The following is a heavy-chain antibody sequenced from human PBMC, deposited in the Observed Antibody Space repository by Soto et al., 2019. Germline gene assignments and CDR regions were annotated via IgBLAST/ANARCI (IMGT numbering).Heavy chain of an antibody. V-gene: IGHV1-69*01. J-gene: IGHJ6*02. CDR2: IIPIFGTA. CDR3: ARENCSGGSCYSEANYYGMDV. D-gene: IGHD2-15*01. CDR1: GGTFSSYA. Sequence: QVQLVQSGAEVKKPGSSVKVSCKASGGTFSSYAISWVRQAPGQGLEWMGGIIPIFGTANYAQKFQGRVTITADESTSTAYMELSSLRSEDTAVYYCARENCSGGSCYSEANYYGMDVWGQGTTVTVSS.